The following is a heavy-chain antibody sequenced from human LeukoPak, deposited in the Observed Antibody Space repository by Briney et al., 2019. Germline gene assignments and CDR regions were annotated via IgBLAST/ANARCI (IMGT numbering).Heavy chain of an antibody. V-gene: IGHV1-2*04. CDR2: INPNSGGT. CDR3: ARVRVATSPSLDY. Sequence: EASVTVSCKASGYTFTGYYMHWVRQAPGQGLEWMGWINPNSGGTNYAQKFQGWVTMTRDTSISTAYMELSRLRSDDTAVYYCARVRVATSPSLDYWGQGTLVTVSS. CDR1: GYTFTGYY. J-gene: IGHJ4*02. D-gene: IGHD5-12*01.